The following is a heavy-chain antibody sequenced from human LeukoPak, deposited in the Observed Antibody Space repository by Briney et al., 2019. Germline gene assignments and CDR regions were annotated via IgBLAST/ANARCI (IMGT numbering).Heavy chain of an antibody. V-gene: IGHV3-15*07. J-gene: IGHJ3*02. D-gene: IGHD6-19*01. CDR3: AKDLSVAVAGFRENDAFDI. CDR1: GFSFSDAW. Sequence: GGSLRLSCAASGFSFSDAWMNWVRQAPGKGLEWVGHIRSKADGGTPDYIAPVKGRFTISRDDSKDTLYLQMNSLRAEDTAVYYCAKDLSVAVAGFRENDAFDIWGQGTMVTVSS. CDR2: IRSKADGGTP.